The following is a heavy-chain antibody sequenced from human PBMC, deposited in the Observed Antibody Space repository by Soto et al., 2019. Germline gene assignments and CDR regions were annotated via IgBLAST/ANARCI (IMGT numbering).Heavy chain of an antibody. V-gene: IGHV4-61*01. CDR2: IYYSGST. Sequence: SETLSLTCTVSVGSVSSGSYYWSWIRHPPGKGLEWIGYIYYSGSTNYNPSLKSRVTISVDTSKNQFSLKLSSVTAADTAVYYCATHSAVDGKVYYCYGMEFWGQGTTVTVSS. J-gene: IGHJ6*01. CDR3: ATHSAVDGKVYYCYGMEF. CDR1: VGSVSSGSYY. D-gene: IGHD6-19*01.